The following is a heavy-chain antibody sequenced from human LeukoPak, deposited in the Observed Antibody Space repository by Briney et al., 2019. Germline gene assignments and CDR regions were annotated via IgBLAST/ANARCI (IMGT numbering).Heavy chain of an antibody. CDR2: SGTGGST. CDR1: EIPFDNYA. CDR3: SRGQGPTVRST. Sequence: QPGGALLLSWVASEIPFDNYAKRWVRPAPGKGVKLVSTSGTGGSTYYPDSVQGQFTISNDNSKSTVFLQMFVLRIEDTALYYCSRGQGPTVRSTWGQGTLVIVSS. V-gene: IGHV3-23*01. D-gene: IGHD3-3*01. J-gene: IGHJ1*01.